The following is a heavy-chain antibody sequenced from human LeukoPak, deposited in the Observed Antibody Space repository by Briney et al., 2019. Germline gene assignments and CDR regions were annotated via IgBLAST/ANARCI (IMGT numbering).Heavy chain of an antibody. CDR3: ARVAVAGPDYYYYGMDV. Sequence: GRSLRLSCAASGFTFSSYAMHWVRQAPGKGLEWVAVISYDGCNKYYADSVKGRFTISRDNSKNTLYLQMNSLRAEDSAVYYCARVAVAGPDYYYYGMDVWGQGTTVTVSS. J-gene: IGHJ6*02. CDR1: GFTFSSYA. V-gene: IGHV3-30-3*01. D-gene: IGHD6-19*01. CDR2: ISYDGCNK.